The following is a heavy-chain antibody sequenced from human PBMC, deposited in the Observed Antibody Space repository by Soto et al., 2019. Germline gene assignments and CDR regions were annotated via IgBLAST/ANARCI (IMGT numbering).Heavy chain of an antibody. J-gene: IGHJ6*04. CDR3: ARNYHGLGV. D-gene: IGHD3-10*01. CDR1: GYTFTIYE. V-gene: IGHV1-3*01. Sequence: QAQLVQSGAEVKKPGASVKVSCKASGYTFTIYEIYWVRQAPGQKLEWMGWINVGNRNTKYSQKFQGRVTITRDTSASTAYMELRGLTFEETAVYYCARNYHGLGVWGKGTTVTVSS. CDR2: INVGNRNT.